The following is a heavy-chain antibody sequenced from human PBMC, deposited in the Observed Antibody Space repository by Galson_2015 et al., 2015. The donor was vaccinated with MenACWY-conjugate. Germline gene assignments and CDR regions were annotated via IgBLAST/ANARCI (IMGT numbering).Heavy chain of an antibody. Sequence: SLRLSCAASGFTFSSFWMSWVRQAPGKGLECVANIKQDGSEKYYVDSVKGRFTISRDNAQNSLYLQINSLRAVDTAVYYCARGGATGGAFRYWGQGTLVTVSS. CDR1: GFTFSSFW. CDR2: IKQDGSEK. J-gene: IGHJ4*02. D-gene: IGHD2-21*01. V-gene: IGHV3-7*03. CDR3: ARGGATGGAFRY.